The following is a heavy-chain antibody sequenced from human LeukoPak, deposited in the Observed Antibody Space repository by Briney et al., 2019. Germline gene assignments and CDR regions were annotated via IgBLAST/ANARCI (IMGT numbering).Heavy chain of an antibody. Sequence: PGGSLRLSCAASGFSFSSYWMGWVRQAPGKGPEWVANIKKDGSEKFYVDSVKGRFTISRDNAKNSLYLQMDSLRVEDTAEYYCVGGIAWLMDCWGQGTLVTVSS. CDR3: VGGIAWLMDC. J-gene: IGHJ4*02. CDR2: IKKDGSEK. V-gene: IGHV3-7*01. CDR1: GFSFSSYW. D-gene: IGHD2-21*01.